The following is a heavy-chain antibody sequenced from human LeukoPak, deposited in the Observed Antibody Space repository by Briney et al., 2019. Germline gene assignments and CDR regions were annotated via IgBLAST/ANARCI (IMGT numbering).Heavy chain of an antibody. CDR1: GGSISSGNYY. CDR2: MFTSGST. Sequence: PSETLSLTCTVSGGSISSGNYYWSWIRQPAGKGLEWIGRMFTSGSTNYNPSLKSRVTISVATSKNQFSLKLSSVTAADTAVYYCTRDNPGMTSTDTWGRGTLVTVSS. V-gene: IGHV4-61*02. CDR3: TRDNPGMTSTDT. J-gene: IGHJ4*02. D-gene: IGHD1-1*01.